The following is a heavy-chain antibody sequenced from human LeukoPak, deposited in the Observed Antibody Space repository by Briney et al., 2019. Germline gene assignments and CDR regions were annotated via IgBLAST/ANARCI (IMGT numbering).Heavy chain of an antibody. CDR3: ASPKSNWNFFSGDY. Sequence: GGSLRLSCAASGFTFSDYYMSWIRQAPGEGLEWVSYISSSGSTIYYADSVKGRFTISRDNAKNSLYLQMNSLRAEDTAVYYCASPKSNWNFFSGDYWGQGTLVTVSS. D-gene: IGHD1-7*01. J-gene: IGHJ4*02. V-gene: IGHV3-11*01. CDR1: GFTFSDYY. CDR2: ISSSGSTI.